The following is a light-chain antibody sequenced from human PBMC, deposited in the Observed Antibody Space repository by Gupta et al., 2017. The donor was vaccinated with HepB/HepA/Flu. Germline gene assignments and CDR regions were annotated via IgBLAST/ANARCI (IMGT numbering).Light chain of an antibody. Sequence: QSVLTQPPSASGTPGQRVTIPCSGSSSNIGSNYVYWYQQLPGTAPNPLIYMNNQRPSGVPDRFSGSESGTAASLAITRLRSEEEADYDCSSWAATLSGPCVVFGGGTKLTVL. J-gene: IGLJ2*01. CDR2: MNN. CDR3: SSWAATLSGPCVV. CDR1: SSNIGSNY. V-gene: IGLV1-47*01.